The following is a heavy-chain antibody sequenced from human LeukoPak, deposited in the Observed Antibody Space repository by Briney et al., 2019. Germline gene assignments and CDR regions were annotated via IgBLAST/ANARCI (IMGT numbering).Heavy chain of an antibody. CDR1: GGSFSGYY. CDR2: INHSGST. Sequence: SETLSLTCAVYGGSFSGYYWSWIRQPPGKGLEWIGEINHSGSTNYNPSLKSRVTISVDTSKNQFSLKLSSVTAADTAVYYCARHYYYDSSGYWISQWWFDPWGQGTLVTVSS. V-gene: IGHV4-34*01. D-gene: IGHD3-22*01. CDR3: ARHYYYDSSGYWISQWWFDP. J-gene: IGHJ5*02.